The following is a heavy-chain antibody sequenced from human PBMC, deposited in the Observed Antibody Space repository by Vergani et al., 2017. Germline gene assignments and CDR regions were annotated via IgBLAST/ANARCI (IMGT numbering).Heavy chain of an antibody. D-gene: IGHD3-22*01. CDR1: GGSISSGSYY. CDR2: IYTSGST. J-gene: IGHJ4*02. Sequence: QVQLQESGPGLVKPSQTLSLTCTVSGGSISSGSYYWSWIRQPAGKGLEWIGRIYTSGSTNYNPSLKSRVTISVDTSKNQFSLKLSSVTAADTAVYYCARGALNYYDSSGYVHPPGYWGQGTLVTVSS. V-gene: IGHV4-61*02. CDR3: ARGALNYYDSSGYVHPPGY.